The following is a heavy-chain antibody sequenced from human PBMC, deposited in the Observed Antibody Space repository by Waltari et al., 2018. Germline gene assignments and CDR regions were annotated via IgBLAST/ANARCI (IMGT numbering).Heavy chain of an antibody. J-gene: IGHJ4*02. CDR1: GFTFTSSA. Sequence: QMQLVQSGPEVKKPGTSVKVSCKASGFTFTSSAVQWVRQARGQRLEWIGWSVVGRGNTNYAQKFQERVTITRDMSTSTAYMELSSLRSEDTAVYYCAADLDSSGYYYVFDYWGQGTLVIVSS. CDR2: SVVGRGNT. D-gene: IGHD3-22*01. CDR3: AADLDSSGYYYVFDY. V-gene: IGHV1-58*01.